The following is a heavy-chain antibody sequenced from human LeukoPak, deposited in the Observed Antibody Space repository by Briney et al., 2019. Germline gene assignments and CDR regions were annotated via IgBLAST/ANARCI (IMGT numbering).Heavy chain of an antibody. J-gene: IGHJ4*02. CDR3: AKDGAWLRFDD. CDR2: ISPGGGPT. Sequence: GGSLRLSCAGSGFPFSIYGMNWVRQAPGKGLEWVSGISPGGGPTYYADSVKGRFTISRDDSKNTLYLQMNNLRAEDTAVYYCAKDGAWLRFDDWGQGILVTVSS. CDR1: GFPFSIYG. V-gene: IGHV3-23*01. D-gene: IGHD5-12*01.